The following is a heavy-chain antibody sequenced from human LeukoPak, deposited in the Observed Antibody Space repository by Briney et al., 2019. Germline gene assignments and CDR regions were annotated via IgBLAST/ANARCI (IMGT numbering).Heavy chain of an antibody. Sequence: GGSLRLSCAASGFTVSSNYMSWVRQAPGKGLEWVSVIYSGGSTYYADSVKGRFTISRDNSKNTLYLQMSSLRAEDTAVYYCARDKAAAGYFDYWGQGTLVTVSS. D-gene: IGHD6-13*01. CDR1: GFTVSSNY. J-gene: IGHJ4*02. CDR3: ARDKAAAGYFDY. CDR2: IYSGGST. V-gene: IGHV3-53*01.